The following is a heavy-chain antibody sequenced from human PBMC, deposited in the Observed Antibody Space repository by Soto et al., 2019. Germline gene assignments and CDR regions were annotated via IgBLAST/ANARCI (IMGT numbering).Heavy chain of an antibody. J-gene: IGHJ4*02. CDR3: ASDLRGYRKGKAFDS. Sequence: GGSLRLSCGDSGFNFSDYWMNWVRQAPAKGLEWVASIRQDGGEKEYVDSVKGRFTISRDNAKKSLYLQMNSLTAEDTALYYCASDLRGYRKGKAFDSWGQGTLVTVSS. CDR1: GFNFSDYW. V-gene: IGHV3-7*05. CDR2: IRQDGGEK. D-gene: IGHD5-12*01.